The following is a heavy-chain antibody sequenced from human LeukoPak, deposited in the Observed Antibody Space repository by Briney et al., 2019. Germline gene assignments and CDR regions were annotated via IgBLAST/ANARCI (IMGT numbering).Heavy chain of an antibody. CDR2: ISGSGGST. CDR3: ANSEGSRGLSADPKNTYYYGSGRKDGGVFDY. V-gene: IGHV3-23*01. D-gene: IGHD3-10*01. J-gene: IGHJ4*02. CDR1: GFTFSSYA. Sequence: GGSLRLSCAASGFTFSSYAMSWVRQAPGKGLEWVSAISGSGGSTYYADSVKGRFTISRDNSKNTLYLQMNSLRAEDTAVYYCANSEGSRGLSADPKNTYYYGSGRKDGGVFDYWGQGTLVTVSS.